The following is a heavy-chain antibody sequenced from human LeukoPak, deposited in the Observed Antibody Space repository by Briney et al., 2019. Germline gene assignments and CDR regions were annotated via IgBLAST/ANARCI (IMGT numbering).Heavy chain of an antibody. CDR3: ARVRCSGGSCYSSDY. CDR1: GFTFSSYT. CDR2: ISSSSSYI. V-gene: IGHV3-21*01. Sequence: GGSLRLSCAASGFTFSSYTMNWVRQAPGKGLEWVSSISSSSSYIYYADSVKGRFTISRDNAKNSLYLQMRTLRAEDTAVYYCARVRCSGGSCYSSDYWGQGTLVTVSS. J-gene: IGHJ4*02. D-gene: IGHD2-15*01.